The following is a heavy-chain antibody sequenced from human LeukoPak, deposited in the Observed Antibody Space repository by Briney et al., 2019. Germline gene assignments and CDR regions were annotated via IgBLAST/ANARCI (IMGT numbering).Heavy chain of an antibody. V-gene: IGHV1-18*01. D-gene: IGHD6-13*01. J-gene: IGHJ5*02. CDR3: ARGLGMAAAGKSWFDP. Sequence: GASVKVSCKASGYTFSIYGFSWVRQAPGQGLEWMGWISAYNGNTNYAQKLQSRVTMTTDTSTSTAYMELRSLRSDDTAVYYCARGLGMAAAGKSWFDPWGQGTLVTVSS. CDR2: ISAYNGNT. CDR1: GYTFSIYG.